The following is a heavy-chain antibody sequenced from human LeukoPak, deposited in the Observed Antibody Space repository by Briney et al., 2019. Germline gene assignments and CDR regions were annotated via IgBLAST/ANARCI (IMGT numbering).Heavy chain of an antibody. V-gene: IGHV1-69*01. CDR1: GGTFSSYA. CDR3: ARMGYSSGWTSLDY. CDR2: IIPIFGTA. Sequence: ASVKVSCKASGGTFSSYAISWVRQAPGQGLEWMGGIIPIFGTANYAQKFQGRVTITADESTSTAYMELSRLRSDDTAVYYCARMGYSSGWTSLDYWGQGTLVTVSS. D-gene: IGHD6-19*01. J-gene: IGHJ4*02.